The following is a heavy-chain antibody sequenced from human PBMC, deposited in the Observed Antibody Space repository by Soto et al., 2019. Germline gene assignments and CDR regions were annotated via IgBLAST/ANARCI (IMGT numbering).Heavy chain of an antibody. CDR1: GGTFSSYT. CDR3: ARTPQQLVQDEYLQH. CDR2: IIPILGIA. Sequence: QVQLVQSGAEVKKPGSSVKVSCKASGGTFSSYTISWVRQAPGQGLEWMGRIIPILGIANYAQKFQGRVTITADKSTSTAYMELSSLRSEDTAVYYCARTPQQLVQDEYLQHWGQGTLVTVSS. V-gene: IGHV1-69*02. D-gene: IGHD6-13*01. J-gene: IGHJ1*01.